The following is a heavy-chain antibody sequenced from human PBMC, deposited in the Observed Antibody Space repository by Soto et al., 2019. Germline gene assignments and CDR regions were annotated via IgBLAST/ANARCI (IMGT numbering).Heavy chain of an antibody. CDR3: TLHIVVVTSIHNYFNY. J-gene: IGHJ4*02. CDR2: IKTKTDGEAA. D-gene: IGHD2-21*02. V-gene: IGHV3-15*01. CDR1: GFTFTNAW. Sequence: GGSLRLSCAASGFTFTNAWMSWVRQAPGKGLEWVGRIKTKTDGEAADYAAPVKGRFTISRDDSKNTMYLQMNSLQIEDTAVYYCTLHIVVVTSIHNYFNYWGQGTLVTV.